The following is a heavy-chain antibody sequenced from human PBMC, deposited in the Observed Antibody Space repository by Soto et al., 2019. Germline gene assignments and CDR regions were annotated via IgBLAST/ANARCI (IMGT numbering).Heavy chain of an antibody. V-gene: IGHV4-38-2*01. D-gene: IGHD5-18*01. CDR2: IYHTGTT. Sequence: SETLSLTCAVSGDYIVGIYHWAWIRQSPGRGLEWIASIYHTGTTYYTPSLESRVNISVETSKNQFSLRLSSVTAADSAVYYCARPFSYGKSVDFDSWDQGAMVTVSS. CDR3: ARPFSYGKSVDFDS. CDR1: GDYIVGIYH. J-gene: IGHJ4*02.